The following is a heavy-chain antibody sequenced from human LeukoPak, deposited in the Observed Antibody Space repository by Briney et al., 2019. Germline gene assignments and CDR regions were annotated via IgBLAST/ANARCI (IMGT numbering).Heavy chain of an antibody. V-gene: IGHV1-69*06. D-gene: IGHD2-15*01. Sequence: ASVKVSCKATGGTFSSYTISWVRQAPGQGLEWMGGIIPLFGTPDYAQKFQDRLTITADKSTSTAYMELSSLRSEDTAVYYCASATLRCSGGSCYEMDVWGKGTTVTVSS. CDR1: GGTFSSYT. CDR2: IIPLFGTP. J-gene: IGHJ6*04. CDR3: ASATLRCSGGSCYEMDV.